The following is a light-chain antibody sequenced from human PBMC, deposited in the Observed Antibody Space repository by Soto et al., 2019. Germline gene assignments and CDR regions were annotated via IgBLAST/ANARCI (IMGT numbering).Light chain of an antibody. J-gene: IGKJ2*01. V-gene: IGKV3-15*01. CDR2: AAS. Sequence: EIVMTQSPATLSVSPGERATLSCRASQSVSSNLAWYQQKPGQAPRLLIYAASTRATGIPARFSGSGSGTEFTLTISSLQSEDFAVYYCQQYNNWPPEYTFGQGTKLEI. CDR3: QQYNNWPPEYT. CDR1: QSVSSN.